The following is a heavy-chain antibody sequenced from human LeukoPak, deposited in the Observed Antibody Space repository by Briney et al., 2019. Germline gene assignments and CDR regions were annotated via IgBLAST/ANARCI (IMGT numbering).Heavy chain of an antibody. Sequence: ASVKVSCKASGYTFTSYGISWVRQAPGQGLEWMGWISAYNGNTNYAQKLQGRVTMTTDTSTSTAYMELRGLRSDDTAVYYCARDNSGGSAFDIWGQGTMVTVSS. V-gene: IGHV1-18*01. J-gene: IGHJ3*02. D-gene: IGHD2-15*01. CDR1: GYTFTSYG. CDR2: ISAYNGNT. CDR3: ARDNSGGSAFDI.